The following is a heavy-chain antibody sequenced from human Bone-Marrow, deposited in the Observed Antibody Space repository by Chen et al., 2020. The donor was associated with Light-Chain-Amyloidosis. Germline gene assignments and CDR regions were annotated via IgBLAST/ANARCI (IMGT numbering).Heavy chain of an antibody. D-gene: IGHD5-12*01. Sequence: EVQLEQSGPEVKKPGESLKISCKGSGYTFPNYWIGWVRQMPGKGLEWMGVIYPCAADARDSPSFEGQVTISADKSITTPYLQWRSLKASDTAMYYCARRRDGYNFDYWGQGTLVTVSS. CDR3: ARRRDGYNFDY. CDR2: IYPCAADA. J-gene: IGHJ4*02. V-gene: IGHV5-51*01. CDR1: GYTFPNYW.